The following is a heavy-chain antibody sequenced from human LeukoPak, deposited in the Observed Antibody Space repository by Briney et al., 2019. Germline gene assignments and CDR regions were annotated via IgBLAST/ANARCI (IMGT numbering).Heavy chain of an antibody. CDR2: ITGSGDTT. D-gene: IGHD3-16*01. Sequence: PGGSLRLSCAASGFTFSSSAMSWVRQAPGKGLEWLSTITGSGDTTYYADSVKGRFTISRDNSKNTLYLQINSLRAEDTAVYYCAKGVHSDHYVQSMDFWGQGTLVTVSS. CDR3: AKGVHSDHYVQSMDF. CDR1: GFTFSSSA. V-gene: IGHV3-23*01. J-gene: IGHJ4*02.